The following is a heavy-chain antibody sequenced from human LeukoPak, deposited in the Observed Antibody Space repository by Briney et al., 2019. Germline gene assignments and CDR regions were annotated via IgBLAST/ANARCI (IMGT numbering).Heavy chain of an antibody. CDR2: INHSGST. CDR1: GGSFSGYY. Sequence: PSETLSLTCAVYGGSFSGYYWSWIRQPPGKGLEWIGEINHSGSTNYNPSLKSRVTISVGTSKNQFSLKLSSVTAADTAVYYCAREGSYYDSSGLYYMDVWGKGTTVTVSS. J-gene: IGHJ6*03. D-gene: IGHD3-22*01. V-gene: IGHV4-34*01. CDR3: AREGSYYDSSGLYYMDV.